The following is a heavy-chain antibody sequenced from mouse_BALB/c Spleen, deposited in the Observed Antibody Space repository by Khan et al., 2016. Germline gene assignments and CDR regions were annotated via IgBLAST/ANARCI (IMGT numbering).Heavy chain of an antibody. V-gene: IGHV7-3*02. J-gene: IGHJ2*01. CDR1: GITLTDYY. Sequence: EVELVESGGGLVQPGDSLRLSCATSGITLTDYYMNWVRQPPGKALEWLGFIRNTAIGYTTEYSPSVKGRCTISRDNYQSILSLQMNTLLSEDSATYYCARDMGWMLFDYWSQGTTLTVSS. CDR3: ARDMGWMLFDY. CDR2: IRNTAIGYTT.